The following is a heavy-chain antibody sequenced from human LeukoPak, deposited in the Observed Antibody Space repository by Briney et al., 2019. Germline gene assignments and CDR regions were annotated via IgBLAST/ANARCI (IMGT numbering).Heavy chain of an antibody. CDR2: IISHGGST. Sequence: GGSLRLSCAASGFTFSSYTMHWVRQAPGKGLEYVSAIISHGGSTYYANSVQGRFTISRDNSKNTLYLQMGSLRAEDMAVYYCARVMQGATESNYYYAMDVWGQGTTVTVSS. CDR1: GFTFSSYT. D-gene: IGHD1-26*01. V-gene: IGHV3-64*01. CDR3: ARVMQGATESNYYYAMDV. J-gene: IGHJ6*02.